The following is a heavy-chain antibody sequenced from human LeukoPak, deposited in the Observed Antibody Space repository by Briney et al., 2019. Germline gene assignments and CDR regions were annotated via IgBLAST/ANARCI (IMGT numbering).Heavy chain of an antibody. D-gene: IGHD3-3*01. CDR2: IYHSGST. CDR1: GYSISSGYY. Sequence: KTSETLSLTCTVSGYSISSGYYWGWIRQPPGKGLEWIGSIYHSGSTYYNPSLKSRVTISVDTSKNQFSLKLSSVTAADTAVYYCARITIFGVVTDDAFDVWGQGTMVTVSS. J-gene: IGHJ3*01. V-gene: IGHV4-38-2*02. CDR3: ARITIFGVVTDDAFDV.